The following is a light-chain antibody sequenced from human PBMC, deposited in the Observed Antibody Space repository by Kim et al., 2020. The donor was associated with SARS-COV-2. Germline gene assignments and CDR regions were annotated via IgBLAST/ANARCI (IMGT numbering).Light chain of an antibody. CDR3: QQYYDSPLT. CDR1: QSVVWIAGNRNY. V-gene: IGKV4-1*01. J-gene: IGKJ4*01. Sequence: ATINCRSSQSVVWIAGNRNYLGWYQQRAGQPTKLLISWASTREFGVPDRFSGSGSGTEFTLTITNLQPEDVAVYYCQQYYDSPLTFGGGTKVDIK. CDR2: WAS.